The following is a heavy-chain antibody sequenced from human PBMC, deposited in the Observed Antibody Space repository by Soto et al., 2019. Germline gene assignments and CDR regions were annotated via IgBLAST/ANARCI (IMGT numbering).Heavy chain of an antibody. J-gene: IGHJ4*02. CDR2: INHSGGT. Sequence: PSETLSLTCAVSGGSFSGYYWSWIRQSPGKGLEWIGDINHSGGTNYNPSLKSRVTISGDTSRSQFSLRLSSVTAADTAVYYCARDLDFWSGPTFDYWGQGTLVTVSS. CDR3: ARDLDFWSGPTFDY. V-gene: IGHV4-34*01. D-gene: IGHD3-3*01. CDR1: GGSFSGYY.